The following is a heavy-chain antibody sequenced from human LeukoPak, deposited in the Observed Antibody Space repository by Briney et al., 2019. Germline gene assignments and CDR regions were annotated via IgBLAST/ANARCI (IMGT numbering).Heavy chain of an antibody. Sequence: PSETLSLTCTVSGGSISSYYWSWIRQPPGKGLEWIGYISYSGSTNYNPSLKSRVTISADTSKNQFSLKLSSVTVVDTAVYYCARGVRGSTSWNSYYNYFYLDVWGKGTTVTVSS. V-gene: IGHV4-59*12. D-gene: IGHD1-7*01. CDR2: ISYSGST. J-gene: IGHJ6*03. CDR1: GGSISSYY. CDR3: ARGVRGSTSWNSYYNYFYLDV.